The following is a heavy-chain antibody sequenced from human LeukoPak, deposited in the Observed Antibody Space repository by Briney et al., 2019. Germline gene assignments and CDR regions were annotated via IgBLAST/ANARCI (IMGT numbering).Heavy chain of an antibody. J-gene: IGHJ4*02. CDR1: EFIFSDYA. V-gene: IGHV3-23*05. D-gene: IGHD6-19*01. CDR2: IDKTTYPT. CDR3: AKFEGATIPGWFNDY. Sequence: QPGGSLRLSCAASEFIFSDYAMGWVRQAPGKGLEWVSTIDKTTYPTFYADSVKGRFTISRDNSKNTLYLQMNSLRTEDTAVYFCAKFEGATIPGWFNDYWGQGTLVTVSS.